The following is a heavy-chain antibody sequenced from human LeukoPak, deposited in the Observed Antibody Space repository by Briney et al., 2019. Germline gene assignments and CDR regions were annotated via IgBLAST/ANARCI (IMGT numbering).Heavy chain of an antibody. CDR1: GGSISNGDHY. Sequence: PSETLSLTCTVSGGSISNGDHYWSWIRQHPGKGLEWIGHIYYSGSTYYDPSLKSRGIISVETSKNQFSLKLSSVTAADTAVYYCARYIVGATTMAFDIWGQGTMVTVSS. D-gene: IGHD1-26*01. CDR2: IYYSGST. CDR3: ARYIVGATTMAFDI. J-gene: IGHJ3*02. V-gene: IGHV4-31*03.